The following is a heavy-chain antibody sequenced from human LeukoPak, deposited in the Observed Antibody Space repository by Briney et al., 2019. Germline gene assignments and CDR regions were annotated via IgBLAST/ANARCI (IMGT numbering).Heavy chain of an antibody. V-gene: IGHV3-21*01. Sequence: PGGSLRLSCAASGFSFRDYTMNWVRRAPGKGLEWLASISSSSSYIYFANSVRGRFTISRDNAKNSLYLQMNSLRAEDTAVYYCAKDSPSRTATTEVPVDYWGQGTLVTVSS. J-gene: IGHJ4*02. D-gene: IGHD1/OR15-1a*01. CDR1: GFSFRDYT. CDR2: ISSSSSYI. CDR3: AKDSPSRTATTEVPVDY.